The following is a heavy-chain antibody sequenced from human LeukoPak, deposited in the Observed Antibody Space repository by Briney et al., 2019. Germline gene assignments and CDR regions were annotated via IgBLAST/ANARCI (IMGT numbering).Heavy chain of an antibody. V-gene: IGHV3-7*01. J-gene: IGHJ5*02. Sequence: PGGSLRLSCAASGFTFSNSWMSWVRQAPGKGLEWVANIKQDGIEKYYVDSVKGRFTISRDNAKNSLYLQINSLRAEDTAVYYCASGSSYSPNWFDPWGQGTLVTVSS. CDR3: ASGSSYSPNWFDP. CDR2: IKQDGIEK. CDR1: GFTFSNSW. D-gene: IGHD2-15*01.